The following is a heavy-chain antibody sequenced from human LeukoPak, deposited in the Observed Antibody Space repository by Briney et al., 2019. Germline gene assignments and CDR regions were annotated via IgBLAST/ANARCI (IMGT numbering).Heavy chain of an antibody. D-gene: IGHD3-10*01. J-gene: IGHJ6*03. Sequence: ASVKASCKASGGTFSSYAISWARQAPGQGLEWMGGIIPIFGTANYAQKFQGRVTITTDESTSTAYMELSSLRSEDTAVYYCARARLVRGADYMDVWGKGTTVTVSS. CDR2: IIPIFGTA. V-gene: IGHV1-69*05. CDR3: ARARLVRGADYMDV. CDR1: GGTFSSYA.